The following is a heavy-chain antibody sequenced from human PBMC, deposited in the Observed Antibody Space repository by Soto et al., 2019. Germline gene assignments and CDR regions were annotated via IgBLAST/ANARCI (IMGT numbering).Heavy chain of an antibody. D-gene: IGHD3-16*01. CDR3: VRQARGLDGVGFDY. CDR1: GFTFRDYD. Sequence: PGGSLRLSCEGSGFTFRDYDMSWIRQAPGRGLEWISYSSNSGTLTRSSDSVKDRFTISRDNSKNTLFLQMSSLRPEYTAIYYCVRQARGLDGVGFDYWGQGTQVTVSS. J-gene: IGHJ4*02. CDR2: SSNSGTLT. V-gene: IGHV3-11*03.